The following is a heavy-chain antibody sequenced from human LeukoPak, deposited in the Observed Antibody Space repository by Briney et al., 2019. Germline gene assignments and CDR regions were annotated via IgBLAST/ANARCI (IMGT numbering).Heavy chain of an antibody. J-gene: IGHJ4*02. D-gene: IGHD2-15*01. CDR2: IYYSGST. V-gene: IGHV4-59*01. CDR3: AGRPDCSGGSCYSAAAVDY. CDR1: GVSIGSYY. Sequence: SETLSLTCTVSGVSIGSYYWSWIRQPPGKGLEWIGYIYYSGSTNYNPSLRSRVTISVDTSKNQFSLKLSSVTAADTAVYYCAGRPDCSGGSCYSAAAVDYWGQGTLVTVSS.